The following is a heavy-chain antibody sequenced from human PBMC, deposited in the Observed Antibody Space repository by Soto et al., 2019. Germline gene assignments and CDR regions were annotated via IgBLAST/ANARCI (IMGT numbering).Heavy chain of an antibody. Sequence: SETLSLTCAVYGGSFSGYYWSWIRQPPGKGLEWIGEINHSGSTNYNPSLKSRVTISVDTSKNQFSLKLCSVTAADTAVYYCARGKKHVLRFLEWSSPYGMDVWGQGTTVTVSS. V-gene: IGHV4-34*01. J-gene: IGHJ6*02. CDR3: ARGKKHVLRFLEWSSPYGMDV. CDR1: GGSFSGYY. D-gene: IGHD3-3*01. CDR2: INHSGST.